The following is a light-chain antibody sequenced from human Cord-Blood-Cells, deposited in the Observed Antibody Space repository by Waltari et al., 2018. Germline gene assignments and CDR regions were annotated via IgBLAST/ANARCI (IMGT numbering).Light chain of an antibody. J-gene: IGLJ2*01. V-gene: IGLV2-23*01. CDR1: SSDVGSYNL. CDR3: CSYAGSSTVV. CDR2: EGS. Sequence: QSALTQPASVSGSPGQSITISCTGTSSDVGSYNLVSWYQQHLGKAPKLMIYEGSKRPSGFSNRFSGSKSGNTASLTISGLQAEDEADYYCCSYAGSSTVVFGGGTKLTVL.